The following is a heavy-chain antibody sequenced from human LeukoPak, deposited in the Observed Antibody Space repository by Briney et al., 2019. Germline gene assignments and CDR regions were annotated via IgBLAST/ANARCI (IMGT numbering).Heavy chain of an antibody. J-gene: IGHJ5*02. CDR1: GGSFSGYY. V-gene: IGHV4-34*01. CDR3: ARGGVVPAATKYNWFDP. Sequence: SETLSFTCAVYGGSFSGYYWSWIRQPPGKGLEWIGEINHSGGTNYNPSLKSRVTISVDTSKNQFSLKLSSVTAADTAVYYCARGGVVPAATKYNWFDPWGQGTLVTVSS. CDR2: INHSGGT. D-gene: IGHD2-2*01.